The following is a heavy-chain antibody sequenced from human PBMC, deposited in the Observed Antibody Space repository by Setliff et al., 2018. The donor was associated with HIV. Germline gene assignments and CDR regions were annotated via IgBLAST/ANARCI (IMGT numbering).Heavy chain of an antibody. CDR3: ARRPPLTTGREYYFDF. V-gene: IGHV4-39*02. Sequence: SETLSLTCTVSDGSISSTNHYWGWIRQSPGKRLEWIGTVHYSGSTYYNPSLKSRLTISVDTSTNHFSLKLSSVTAADTAVYYCARRPPLTTGREYYFDFWGQGTLVTVSS. J-gene: IGHJ4*02. CDR2: VHYSGST. D-gene: IGHD1-1*01. CDR1: DGSISSTNHY.